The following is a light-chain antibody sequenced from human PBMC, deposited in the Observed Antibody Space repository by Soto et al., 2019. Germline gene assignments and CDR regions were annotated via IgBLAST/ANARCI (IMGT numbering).Light chain of an antibody. J-gene: IGLJ1*01. Sequence: QSALTQPASVSASPGQSITISCTGTSSDVGGSNFVSWYQQHPGKPPKLIIYDVATRPSGVSNRFSGSKSGSTDSLISSRLQSEDEADYYCVSITSCTSYVFGSGTKLTVL. CDR1: SSDVGGSNF. CDR2: DVA. V-gene: IGLV2-14*03. CDR3: VSITSCTSYV.